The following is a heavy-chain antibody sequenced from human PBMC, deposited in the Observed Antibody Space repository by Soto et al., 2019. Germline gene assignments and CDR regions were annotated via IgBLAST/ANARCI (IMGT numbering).Heavy chain of an antibody. Sequence: SAPTLVNPTEPPTLTCTVFGLSLSNAKLAVSWIRQPPGRALEWLAHIFSTDDKPYSTSLARRLTISTDTSTSQVLLTMTNLDPVDSGTYYCALIKDCTRTDCFLASFDPWGQGTLVTVSS. CDR2: IFSTDDK. J-gene: IGHJ5*02. V-gene: IGHV2-26*01. D-gene: IGHD2-2*01. CDR1: GLSLSNAKLA. CDR3: ALIKDCTRTDCFLASFDP.